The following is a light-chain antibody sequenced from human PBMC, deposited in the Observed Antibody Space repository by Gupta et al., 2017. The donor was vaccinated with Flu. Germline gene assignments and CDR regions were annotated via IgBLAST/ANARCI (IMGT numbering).Light chain of an antibody. CDR1: QSVSSY. CDR2: DAS. Sequence: EIVLTQSPATLSLSPGERATLSCRASQSVSSYLAWYQQKPGQAPRLLIYDASNRDTGIPARFSGSGSGIDLTLTISSREPEDFAVYYCQQRSNWPPITFGQGTRVEIK. V-gene: IGKV3-11*01. J-gene: IGKJ5*01. CDR3: QQRSNWPPIT.